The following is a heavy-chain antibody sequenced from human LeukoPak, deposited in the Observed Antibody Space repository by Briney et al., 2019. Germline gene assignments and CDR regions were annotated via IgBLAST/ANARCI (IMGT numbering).Heavy chain of an antibody. CDR1: GGAFSSYT. Sequence: SVKVSCKASGGAFSSYTISWVRQAPGQGLEWMGRIIPILGIANYAQKFQGRVTITADKSTSTAYMELSSLRSEDTAVYYCARVPSNYYDSSGYYGGFDPWGQGTLVTVSS. V-gene: IGHV1-69*02. J-gene: IGHJ5*02. D-gene: IGHD3-22*01. CDR3: ARVPSNYYDSSGYYGGFDP. CDR2: IIPILGIA.